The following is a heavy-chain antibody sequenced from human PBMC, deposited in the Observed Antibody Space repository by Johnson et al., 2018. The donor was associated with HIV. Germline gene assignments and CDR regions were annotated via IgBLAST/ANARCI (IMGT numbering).Heavy chain of an antibody. CDR1: GFIFSEYA. CDR3: ARDLSKPHIVVVTVHAFDI. CDR2: ISPEGMND. V-gene: IGHV3-30*04. D-gene: IGHD2-21*02. Sequence: QVQLVESEGGVVQSGRSLSLSCAASGFIFSEYAIQWVRQAPGKGLEWMAVISPEGMNDNYADSVKGRFTISRDNAKNTVFLQMNSLSAEDTAVYYCARDLSKPHIVVVTVHAFDIWGQGTMVTVSS. J-gene: IGHJ3*02.